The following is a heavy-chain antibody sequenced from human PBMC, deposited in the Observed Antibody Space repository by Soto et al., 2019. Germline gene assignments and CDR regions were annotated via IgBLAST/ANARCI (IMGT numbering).Heavy chain of an antibody. V-gene: IGHV3-30-3*01. J-gene: IGHJ1*01. CDR2: ISYDGSNK. CDR1: GFTFSSYA. CDR3: ARGPDYCTNGVCYTSEYFQH. Sequence: GGSLRLSCAASGFTFSSYAMHWVRQAPGKGLEWVAVISYDGSNKYYADSVKGRFTISRDNSKNTLYLQMNSLRAEDTAVYYCARGPDYCTNGVCYTSEYFQHWGQGTLVTVSS. D-gene: IGHD2-8*01.